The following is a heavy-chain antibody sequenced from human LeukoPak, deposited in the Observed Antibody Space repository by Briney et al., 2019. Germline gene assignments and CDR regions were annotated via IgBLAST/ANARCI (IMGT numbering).Heavy chain of an antibody. CDR2: ISAYNGNT. D-gene: IGHD3-3*01. V-gene: IGHV1-18*01. Sequence: ASVKVSCKASGYTFTSYGISWVRRAPGQGLEWMGWISAYNGNTNYAQKLQGRVTMTTDTSTSTAYMELRSLRSDDTAVYYCARGGGYDFWSGYWYNWFDPRGQGTLVTVSS. CDR1: GYTFTSYG. CDR3: ARGGGYDFWSGYWYNWFDP. J-gene: IGHJ5*02.